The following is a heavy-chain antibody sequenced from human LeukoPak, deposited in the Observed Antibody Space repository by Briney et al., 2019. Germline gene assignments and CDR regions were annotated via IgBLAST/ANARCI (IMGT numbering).Heavy chain of an antibody. CDR3: ASTPREGSGNFYYMDV. Sequence: GGSLRLSCAASGFTFSSYEMNWVRQAPGKGLEWASYISSSGSTIYYADSVKGRFTISRDNAKNSLYLQMNSLRAEDTAVYYCASTPREGSGNFYYMDVWGKGTTVTVSS. J-gene: IGHJ6*03. CDR1: GFTFSSYE. D-gene: IGHD3-10*01. CDR2: ISSSGSTI. V-gene: IGHV3-48*03.